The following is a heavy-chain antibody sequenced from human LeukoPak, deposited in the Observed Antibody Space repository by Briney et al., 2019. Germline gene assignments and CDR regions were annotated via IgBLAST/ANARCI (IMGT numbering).Heavy chain of an antibody. CDR3: ARDAGPILHPFDY. CDR2: ISVHNGNT. CDR1: GYPFSSYG. Sequence: ASMKVSCQASGYPFSSYGINWVRPAPGQGLEWMGRISVHNGNTNYAQKFQRRVTMTTDTSTQTAYLELRSLRYDDTAVYFCARDAGPILHPFDYWGQGTLVTVSS. J-gene: IGHJ4*02. D-gene: IGHD3-3*02. V-gene: IGHV1-18*01.